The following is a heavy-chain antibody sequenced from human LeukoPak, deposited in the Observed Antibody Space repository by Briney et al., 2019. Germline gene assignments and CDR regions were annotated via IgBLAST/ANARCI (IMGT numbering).Heavy chain of an antibody. CDR3: VRDKEWFGNFDY. Sequence: GGSLRLSCAASGFTFSSYSMNWVRQAPGKGLEWISYISVSGTTTYYADSVKGRFTISRDDAKNSLYLQMNSLRVEDAAIYYCVRDKEWFGNFDYWGQGTLVTVSS. CDR1: GFTFSSYS. CDR2: ISVSGTTT. D-gene: IGHD3-10*01. V-gene: IGHV3-48*04. J-gene: IGHJ4*02.